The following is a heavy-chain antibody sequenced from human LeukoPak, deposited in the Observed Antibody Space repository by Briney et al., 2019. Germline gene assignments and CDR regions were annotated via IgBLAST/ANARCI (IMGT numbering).Heavy chain of an antibody. CDR1: GFTFSSYS. CDR2: ISSSSSYI. CDR3: ARGSSTAAGHYYMDV. J-gene: IGHJ6*03. D-gene: IGHD6-13*01. Sequence: GGSLRLSCAASGFTFSSYSMNWVRQAPGKGLEWVSSISSSSSYIYYADSVKGRFTISRDNAKNSLYLQMNSPRAEDTAVYYCARGSSTAAGHYYMDVWGKGTTVTVSS. V-gene: IGHV3-21*01.